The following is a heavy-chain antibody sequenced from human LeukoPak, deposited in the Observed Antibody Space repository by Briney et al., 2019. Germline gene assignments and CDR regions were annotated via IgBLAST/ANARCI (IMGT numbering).Heavy chain of an antibody. CDR2: MNPNSGNT. Sequence: VASVKVSCKASGYTFTSYDINWVRQATGQGLEWMGWMNPNSGNTGYAQKFQGRVTITRNTSISTAYMELSSLRSEDTAVYYCARSGGYCSSTSCSPTAHYFDYWGQGTLVTVSS. CDR3: ARSGGYCSSTSCSPTAHYFDY. J-gene: IGHJ4*02. V-gene: IGHV1-8*03. D-gene: IGHD2-2*03. CDR1: GYTFTSYD.